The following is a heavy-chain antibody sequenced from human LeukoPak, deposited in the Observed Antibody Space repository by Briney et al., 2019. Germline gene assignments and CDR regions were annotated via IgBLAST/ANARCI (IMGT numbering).Heavy chain of an antibody. CDR3: ARDGDGSSSWFDY. CDR1: GYTFTSYG. Sequence: ASVKVSCKASGYTFTSYGISWVRQAPGQGLEWMGWISAYNGNTSYAQKLQGRVTITTDTPTSTAYMELRSLRYDDTAVYYCARDGDGSSSWFDYWGQGTLVTVSS. D-gene: IGHD6-13*01. CDR2: ISAYNGNT. V-gene: IGHV1-18*01. J-gene: IGHJ4*02.